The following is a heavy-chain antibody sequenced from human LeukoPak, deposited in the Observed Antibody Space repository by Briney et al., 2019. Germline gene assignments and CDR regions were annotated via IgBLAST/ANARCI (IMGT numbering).Heavy chain of an antibody. CDR3: SRAGDSSGYYLGGAFDI. Sequence: GGSLRLSCAASGFTFDDYGMSWVRQAPGKGLEWVSGINWNGGSTGYADSVKGRFTISRDNAKNSLYLQMNSLRAEDTALYYCSRAGDSSGYYLGGAFDIWGQGTMVTVSS. CDR2: INWNGGST. CDR1: GFTFDDYG. J-gene: IGHJ3*02. V-gene: IGHV3-20*04. D-gene: IGHD3-22*01.